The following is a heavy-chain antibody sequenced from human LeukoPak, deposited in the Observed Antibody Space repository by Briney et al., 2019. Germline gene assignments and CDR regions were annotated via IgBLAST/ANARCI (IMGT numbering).Heavy chain of an antibody. Sequence: PGGSLRLSCAASGFTFSNYWMHWVRQVPGKGLVWVSRINDDGSATFYADSVKGRFTISRDNSKNTLYLQMNSLRAEDTAVYYCAKDSGGWPSPWGQGTLVTVSS. CDR1: GFTFSNYW. CDR3: AKDSGGWPSP. D-gene: IGHD6-19*01. CDR2: INDDGSAT. V-gene: IGHV3-74*01. J-gene: IGHJ5*02.